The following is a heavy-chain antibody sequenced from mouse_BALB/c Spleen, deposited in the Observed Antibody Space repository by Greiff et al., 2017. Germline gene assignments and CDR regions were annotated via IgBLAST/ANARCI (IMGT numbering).Heavy chain of an antibody. J-gene: IGHJ3*01. CDR2: INPSTGYT. Sequence: VQLQESGAELAKPGASVKMSCKASGYTFTSYWMHWVKQRPGQGLEWIGYINPSTGYTEYNQKFKDKATLTADKSSSTAYMQLSSLTSEDSAVYYCASSYGNYVGFAYWGQGTLVTVSA. D-gene: IGHD2-10*02. V-gene: IGHV1-7*01. CDR3: ASSYGNYVGFAY. CDR1: GYTFTSYW.